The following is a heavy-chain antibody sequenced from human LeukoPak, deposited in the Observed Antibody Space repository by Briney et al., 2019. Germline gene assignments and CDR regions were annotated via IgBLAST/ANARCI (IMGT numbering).Heavy chain of an antibody. J-gene: IGHJ6*03. V-gene: IGHV4-34*01. D-gene: IGHD3-3*01. CDR1: GGSFSGYY. Sequence: SETLSLTCAVYGGSFSGYYWSWIRQPPGKGLEWIGEINHSGSTNYNPSLKSRVTISVDTPKNQFSLKLSSVTAADTAVYYCARARRGDFWSSYYYYHMDVWGKGTTVTVSS. CDR2: INHSGST. CDR3: ARARRGDFWSSYYYYHMDV.